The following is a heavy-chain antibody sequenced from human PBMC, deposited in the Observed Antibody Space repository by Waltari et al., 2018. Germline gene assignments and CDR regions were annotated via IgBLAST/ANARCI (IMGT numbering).Heavy chain of an antibody. D-gene: IGHD3-10*01. V-gene: IGHV3-23*01. CDR1: GFTFSTYA. J-gene: IGHJ2*01. Sequence: DVHLLASGGGLVQPGGSLRLSCAASGFTFSTYAVSWVRQAPGKGLEWVSAISGSGGGTYYADSVKGRFTIARDNAQNTLYLQMSSLRAEDTAVYYCAKDDGSGSFYHWYFDLWGRGTLVTVSS. CDR3: AKDDGSGSFYHWYFDL. CDR2: ISGSGGGT.